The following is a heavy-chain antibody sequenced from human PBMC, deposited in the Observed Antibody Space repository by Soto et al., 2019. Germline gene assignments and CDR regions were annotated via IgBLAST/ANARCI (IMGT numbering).Heavy chain of an antibody. CDR1: GFAFSIYA. D-gene: IGHD3-10*01. Sequence: QVLPVEAGGGVVQPGRSLRLSCAGSGFAFSIYAIHWVRQAPGKGLEWVAVMSHDGSNRYYADAVKGRFTISRDNSKSTVYLEMNSPRAEDTAVYFCVRSSGVPTPDFDYWGQGTLVTVSS. CDR2: MSHDGSNR. CDR3: VRSSGVPTPDFDY. J-gene: IGHJ4*02. V-gene: IGHV3-30-3*01.